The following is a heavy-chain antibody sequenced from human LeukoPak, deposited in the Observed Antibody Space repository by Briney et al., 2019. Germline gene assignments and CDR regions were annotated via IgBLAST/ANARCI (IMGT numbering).Heavy chain of an antibody. D-gene: IGHD1-26*01. CDR2: IIPIFGTA. J-gene: IGHJ6*03. CDR1: GGTFSSYA. V-gene: IGHV1-69*05. Sequence: SVKVPCKASGGTFSSYAISWVRQAPGQGLEWMGGIIPIFGTANYAQKFQGRVTITTDESTSTAYMELSSLRSEDTAVYYCARAHQWELRIGYYYMDVWGKGTTVTVSS. CDR3: ARAHQWELRIGYYYMDV.